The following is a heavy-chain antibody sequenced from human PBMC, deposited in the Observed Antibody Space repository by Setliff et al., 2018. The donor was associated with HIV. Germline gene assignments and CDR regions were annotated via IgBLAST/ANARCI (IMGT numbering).Heavy chain of an antibody. CDR3: ATRLGMDV. V-gene: IGHV4-39*01. CDR2: IYYSGST. J-gene: IGHJ6*01. D-gene: IGHD3-16*01. Sequence: SETLSLTCTVSGGSISGSSYYWGWIRQPPGKGLEWIGSIYYSGSTYYNPSLKSRVTISVDTSKNQFSLKLSSVTAADTAVYYCATRLGMDVWGKGPRSPSPQ. CDR1: GGSISGSSYY.